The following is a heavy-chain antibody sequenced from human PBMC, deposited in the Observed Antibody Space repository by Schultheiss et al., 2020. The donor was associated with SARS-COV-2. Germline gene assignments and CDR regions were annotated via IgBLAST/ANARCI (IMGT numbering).Heavy chain of an antibody. CDR3: AREGDSSGYYLAWFDP. D-gene: IGHD3-22*01. V-gene: IGHV3-30*04. Sequence: GGSLRLSCAASGFTSSLYAMHWLRQAPGKGLEWVALISYDGSNKYYADSVKGRFTISRDNSKNTLYLQMNSLRAEDTAVYYCAREGDSSGYYLAWFDPWGQGTLVTVSS. CDR2: ISYDGSNK. CDR1: GFTSSLYA. J-gene: IGHJ5*02.